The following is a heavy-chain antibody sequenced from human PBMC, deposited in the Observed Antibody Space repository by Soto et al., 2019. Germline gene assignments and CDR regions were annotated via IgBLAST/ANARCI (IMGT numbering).Heavy chain of an antibody. J-gene: IGHJ3*02. CDR2: ISSSSNTI. CDR3: AREPPTSGGGAFDI. D-gene: IGHD3-10*01. V-gene: IGHV3-48*02. CDR1: GFTFSSYS. Sequence: EVQLVESGGGLVQPGGSLRLSCAASGFTFSSYSMNWVRQAPGKGLEWVSYISSSSNTIYYADSVKGRFTISRDNAKNSLDLQMNSLRDEDTAVYYCAREPPTSGGGAFDIWGQGTMVTVSS.